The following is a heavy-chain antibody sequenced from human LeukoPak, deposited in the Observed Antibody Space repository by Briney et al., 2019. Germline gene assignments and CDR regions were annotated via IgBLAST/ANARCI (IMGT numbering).Heavy chain of an antibody. CDR2: ISAYNGNT. D-gene: IGHD6-19*01. J-gene: IGHJ4*02. Sequence: ASVKVSCKASGYTFTSYGISWVRQAPGQGLEWMGWISAYNGNTNYAQKLQGRVTMTTDTSTSTAYMELRRLRSDDTAVYYCARDRGIAVAGGTSEYWGQGTLVTVSS. CDR1: GYTFTSYG. CDR3: ARDRGIAVAGGTSEY. V-gene: IGHV1-18*01.